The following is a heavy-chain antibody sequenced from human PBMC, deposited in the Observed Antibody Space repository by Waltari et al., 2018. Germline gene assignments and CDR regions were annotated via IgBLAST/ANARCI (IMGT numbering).Heavy chain of an antibody. D-gene: IGHD3-10*01. V-gene: IGHV3-21*01. J-gene: IGHJ3*02. CDR2: ISSSSSYI. CDR3: ASEFGGDAFDI. CDR1: GFTFSSYS. Sequence: EVQLVESGGGLVKPGGSLRLSCAASGFTFSSYSMNWVRQAPGKGLEWVSSISSSSSYIYYADSVKGRFTISRDNTKNSLYLQMNSLRAEDTAVYYCASEFGGDAFDIWGQGTMVTVSS.